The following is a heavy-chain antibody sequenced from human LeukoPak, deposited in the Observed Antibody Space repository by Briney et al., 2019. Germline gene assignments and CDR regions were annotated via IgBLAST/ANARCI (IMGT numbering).Heavy chain of an antibody. CDR1: GDSVSISTTG. CDR3: VRGGGAFDI. Sequence: SPTLSLTFAISGDSVSISTTGWNWIRQSPSRGLEWLGRTYYRSKWYNHYAPSVKSRITVNPDTSKNQFSLHLDSATPEDTAVYYCVRGGGAFDIWGQGTMVTVSS. J-gene: IGHJ3*02. CDR2: TYYRSKWYN. V-gene: IGHV6-1*01.